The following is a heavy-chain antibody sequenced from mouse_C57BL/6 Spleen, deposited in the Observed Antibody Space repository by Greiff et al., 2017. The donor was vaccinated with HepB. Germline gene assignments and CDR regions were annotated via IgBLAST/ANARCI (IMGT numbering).Heavy chain of an antibody. Sequence: EVQLQESGPGLVKPSQSLSLTCSVTGYSITSGYYWNWIRQFPGNKLEWMGYISYDGSNNYNPSLKNRISITRDTSKNQFFLKLNSVTTEDTATYYCARGRWLLNWGQGTLVTVSA. CDR2: ISYDGSN. CDR3: ARGRWLLN. CDR1: GYSITSGYY. D-gene: IGHD2-3*01. J-gene: IGHJ3*01. V-gene: IGHV3-6*01.